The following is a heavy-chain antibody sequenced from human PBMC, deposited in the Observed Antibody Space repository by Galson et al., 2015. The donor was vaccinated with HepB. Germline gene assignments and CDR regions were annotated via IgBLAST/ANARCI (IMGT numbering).Heavy chain of an antibody. Sequence: SGAEVKKPGESLKISCKGSGYSFTSYWIGWVRQMPGKGLEWMGIIYPGDSDTRYSPSFQGQVTISADKSISTAYLQWSSLKASDTAMYYCARQGVEVRFLEWLPTGGDYYYMDVWGKGTTVTVSS. CDR2: IYPGDSDT. D-gene: IGHD3-3*01. V-gene: IGHV5-51*01. CDR3: ARQGVEVRFLEWLPTGGDYYYMDV. J-gene: IGHJ6*03. CDR1: GYSFTSYW.